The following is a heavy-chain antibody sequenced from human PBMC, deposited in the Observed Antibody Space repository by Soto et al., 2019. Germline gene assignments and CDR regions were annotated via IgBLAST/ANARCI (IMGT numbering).Heavy chain of an antibody. D-gene: IGHD1-1*01. V-gene: IGHV1-8*01. Sequence: QAQLVQSGAEVKKPGASVKVSCKSSAYTFTNYDFNWVRQAPGQGLEWMGWMNPDRGNTVYSQNFQGRVTMTWATXXNTAYMELTGLGLDGTALYFCARGGGDNWSEPLYQWGQGPLVTVSS. J-gene: IGHJ4*02. CDR1: AYTFTNYD. CDR3: ARGGGDNWSEPLYQ. CDR2: MNPDRGNT.